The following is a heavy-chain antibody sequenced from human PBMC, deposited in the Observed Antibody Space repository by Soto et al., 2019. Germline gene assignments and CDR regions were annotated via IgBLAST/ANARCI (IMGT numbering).Heavy chain of an antibody. CDR3: ARDNDGDYDY. J-gene: IGHJ4*02. Sequence: EVQLVESGGDLVQPGGSLRLSCAASGFTFSSYWMHWVRQAPGKGLVWVSRISTDGSSTSYADSVKGRFTISRDNAKNTVYLQMNSLSAEDTAVYYCARDNDGDYDYWGKGTLVTVPS. CDR2: ISTDGSST. CDR1: GFTFSSYW. V-gene: IGHV3-74*01. D-gene: IGHD4-17*01.